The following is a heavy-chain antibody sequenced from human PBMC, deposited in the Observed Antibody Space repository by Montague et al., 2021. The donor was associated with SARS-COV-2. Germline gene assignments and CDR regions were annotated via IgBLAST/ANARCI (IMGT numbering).Heavy chain of an antibody. V-gene: IGHV4-39*01. D-gene: IGHD3-3*01. Sequence: IYYSGSTYYNPSLKSRFTISVDTSTNQFSLTLSSVTAADTAVYYCARHARGRITIFGVVIEYFQHWGQGNLVNV. CDR2: IYYSGST. J-gene: IGHJ1*01. CDR3: ARHARGRITIFGVVIEYFQH.